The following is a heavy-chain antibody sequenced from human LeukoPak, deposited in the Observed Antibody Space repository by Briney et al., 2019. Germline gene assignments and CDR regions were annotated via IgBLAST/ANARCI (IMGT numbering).Heavy chain of an antibody. D-gene: IGHD3-3*01. V-gene: IGHV3-66*01. CDR3: ARAGITIFGAYGMDV. Sequence: PGGSLRLSCAASGFTVSSNYMSWVRQAPGKGLEWVSVIYSGGSTYYAGSVKGRFTISRDNSKNTLYLQMNSLRAEDTAVYYCARAGITIFGAYGMDVWGQGTTVTVSS. CDR2: IYSGGST. J-gene: IGHJ6*02. CDR1: GFTVSSNY.